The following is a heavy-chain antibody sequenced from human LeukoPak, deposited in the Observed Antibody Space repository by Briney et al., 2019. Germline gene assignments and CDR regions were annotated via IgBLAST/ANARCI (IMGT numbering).Heavy chain of an antibody. V-gene: IGHV3-30*18. CDR2: ISYDGSNK. CDR1: GFTFSSYG. CDR3: AKDLTGYDYFDY. D-gene: IGHD5-12*01. Sequence: GGSLRLSCAASGFTFSSYGMHWVRQAPGKGLEWVAVISYDGSNKYYADSVKGRFTMSRDNSKNTLYLQMNSLRAEDTAVYYCAKDLTGYDYFDYWGQGTLVTVSS. J-gene: IGHJ4*02.